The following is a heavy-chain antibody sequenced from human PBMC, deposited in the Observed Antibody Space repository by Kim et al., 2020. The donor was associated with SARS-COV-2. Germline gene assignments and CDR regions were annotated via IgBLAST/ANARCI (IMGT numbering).Heavy chain of an antibody. CDR2: IWYYEKSE. D-gene: IGHD2-2*01. V-gene: IGHV3-33*01. CDR1: GFIFSNYG. J-gene: IGHJ3*02. CDR3: ARALYYSTAHAFDI. Sequence: GGSLRLSCAASGFIFSNYGMHWVRQAPGKGLEWVAVIWYYEKSEYYAESVRGRFTISRDNSKDTVYLQMNSLRAEDTAVYYCARALYYSTAHAFDIWGQGTMVTVSS.